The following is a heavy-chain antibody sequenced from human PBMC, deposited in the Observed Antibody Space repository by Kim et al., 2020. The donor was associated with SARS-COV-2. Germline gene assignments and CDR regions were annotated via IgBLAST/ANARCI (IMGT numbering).Heavy chain of an antibody. CDR1: GGSISSYY. Sequence: SETLSLTCTVSGGSISSYYWSWIRQPPGKGLEWIGYIYYSGSTNYNPSLKSRVTISVDTSKNQFSLKLSSVTAADTAVYYCARDKGSIAAAGTEGWFDPWGQGTLVTVSS. D-gene: IGHD6-13*01. CDR3: ARDKGSIAAAGTEGWFDP. V-gene: IGHV4-59*13. CDR2: IYYSGST. J-gene: IGHJ5*02.